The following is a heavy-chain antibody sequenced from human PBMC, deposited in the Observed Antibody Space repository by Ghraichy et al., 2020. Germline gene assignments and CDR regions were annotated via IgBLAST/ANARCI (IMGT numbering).Heavy chain of an antibody. CDR1: GASISRYY. V-gene: IGHV4-59*01. CDR3: ARGIEYNYEKDEVWYYYHYMDV. D-gene: IGHD1-1*01. CDR2: ISYSGST. J-gene: IGHJ6*03. Sequence: SETLSLTCTVSGASISRYYWSWIRQPPGKGLDWIGYISYSGSTDYNPSLKSRVTISVDTSKNQFSLKLSSVTAADTAVYYCARGIEYNYEKDEVWYYYHYMDVWGKGTAVTVSS.